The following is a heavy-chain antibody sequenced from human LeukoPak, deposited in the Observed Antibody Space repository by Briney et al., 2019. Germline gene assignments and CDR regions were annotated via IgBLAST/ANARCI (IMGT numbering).Heavy chain of an antibody. D-gene: IGHD2-15*01. CDR2: ISGRRDST. CDR3: AKALVVVAAPDY. CDR1: GITLSNFC. V-gene: IGHV3-23*01. J-gene: IGHJ4*02. Sequence: GGFLRPSCAAPGITLSNFCQRWVRPAPGEGVELGSTISGRRDSTSYADSVKGRFTISRDNSKNTLYLQMNSLRAEDTAVYYCAKALVVVAAPDYWGQGTLVTVSS.